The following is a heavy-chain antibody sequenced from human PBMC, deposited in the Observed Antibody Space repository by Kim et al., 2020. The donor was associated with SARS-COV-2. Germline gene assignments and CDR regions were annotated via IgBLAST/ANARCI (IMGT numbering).Heavy chain of an antibody. CDR2: GST. CDR3: ARANWGMDV. Sequence: GSTNYNPSLKSRVTISVDTSKNQFSRKLSSVTAADTAVYYCARANWGMDVWGQGTTVTVSS. J-gene: IGHJ6*02. D-gene: IGHD2-8*01. V-gene: IGHV4-34*01.